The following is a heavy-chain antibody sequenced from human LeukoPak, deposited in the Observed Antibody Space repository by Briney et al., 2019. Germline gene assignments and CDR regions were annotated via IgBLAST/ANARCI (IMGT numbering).Heavy chain of an antibody. Sequence: PGGSLRLSCAASGFTFTNAWKNWVRQAPGKGLEWVGRIKSKADGETIDYAAPVKGRFTSSRDDSKNMLYLQMNSLKSEDTAVYYCSTLTSRGLSDSWGQGTLVTVSS. D-gene: IGHD1-20*01. J-gene: IGHJ4*02. CDR3: STLTSRGLSDS. V-gene: IGHV3-15*07. CDR2: IKSKADGETI. CDR1: GFTFTNAW.